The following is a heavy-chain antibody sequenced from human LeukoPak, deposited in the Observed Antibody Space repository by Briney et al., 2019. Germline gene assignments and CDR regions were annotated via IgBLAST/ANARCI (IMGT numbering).Heavy chain of an antibody. V-gene: IGHV3-7*01. CDR1: GFAFSSYW. J-gene: IGHJ4*02. CDR3: ASLGFLEWFGY. Sequence: GGSLRLSCAASGFAFSSYWMSWVRQAPGKGLEWVANIKQDGSEKYYVDSVKGRFTISRDNAKNSLYLQMNSLRAEDTAVYYCASLGFLEWFGYWGQGTLVTVSS. D-gene: IGHD3-3*01. CDR2: IKQDGSEK.